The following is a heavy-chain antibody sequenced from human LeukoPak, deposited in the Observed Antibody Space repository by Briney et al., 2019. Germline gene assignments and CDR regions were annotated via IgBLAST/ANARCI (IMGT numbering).Heavy chain of an antibody. D-gene: IGHD3-10*01. CDR3: ARGQQMGVYDSGSYYRYKYHGMDV. CDR1: GFTFSSYW. V-gene: IGHV3-74*01. CDR2: INSDGSST. J-gene: IGHJ6*02. Sequence: GGSLRLSCAASGFTFSSYWMHWVRQAPGKGLVWVSRINSDGSSTIYADSVKGRFTISRDNAKNTLYLQMNSLRAEDTAVYYCARGQQMGVYDSGSYYRYKYHGMDVWGQGTTVTVSS.